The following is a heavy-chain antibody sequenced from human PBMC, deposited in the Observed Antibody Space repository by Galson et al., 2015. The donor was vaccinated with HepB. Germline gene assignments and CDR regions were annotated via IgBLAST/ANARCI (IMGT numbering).Heavy chain of an antibody. CDR3: ARDDWVQGTVDY. D-gene: IGHD5-18*01. V-gene: IGHV3-7*03. J-gene: IGHJ4*02. CDR1: GFTFSTYW. Sequence: SLRLSCAASGFTFSTYWMSWVRQAPGKGLEWVANIKQDGSVKYYLDSVKGRFSISRDNAKSSPYLQLDSLRAEDTAVYYCARDDWVQGTVDYWGQGTLVTVSS. CDR2: IKQDGSVK.